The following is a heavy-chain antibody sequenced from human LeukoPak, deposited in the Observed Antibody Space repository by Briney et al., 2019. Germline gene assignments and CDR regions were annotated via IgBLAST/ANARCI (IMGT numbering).Heavy chain of an antibody. CDR1: GGSFSGYY. V-gene: IGHV4-34*01. Sequence: SETLSLTCAVYGGSFSGYYWSWIRQPPGKGLEWIGEINHSGSTNYNPSLTSRVTISVDTSKNQFSLKLSSVTAADTAVYYCARVPLYYDSSGYAHWGQGTLVTVSS. J-gene: IGHJ4*02. CDR3: ARVPLYYDSSGYAH. CDR2: INHSGST. D-gene: IGHD3-22*01.